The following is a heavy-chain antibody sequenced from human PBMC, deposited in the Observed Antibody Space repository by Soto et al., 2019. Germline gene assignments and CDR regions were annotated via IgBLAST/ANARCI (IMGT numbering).Heavy chain of an antibody. CDR1: GYTFTGYY. CDR2: INPNSGGT. V-gene: IGHV1-2*04. J-gene: IGHJ3*02. CDR3: ARDHCSSTSCYTTDAFDI. D-gene: IGHD2-2*02. Sequence: ASVKVSCKASGYTFTGYYMHWVRQAPGQGLEWMEWINPNSGGTNYAQKFQGWVTMTRDTSISTAYMELSRLRSDDTAVYYCARDHCSSTSCYTTDAFDIWGQGTMVTVSS.